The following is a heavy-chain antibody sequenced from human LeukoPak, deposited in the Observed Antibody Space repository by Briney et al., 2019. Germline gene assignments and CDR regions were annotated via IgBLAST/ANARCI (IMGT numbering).Heavy chain of an antibody. V-gene: IGHV3-48*03. CDR3: VRSVTASTTGAI. J-gene: IGHJ3*02. D-gene: IGHD2-21*02. Sequence: HPGGSLRLSCAASGFTFSSYEMNWVRQAPGKGLEWVSYISSSGSTIYYADSVKGRFTISRDNAKNSLYLQMNSLKPEDTAVYYCVRSVTASTTGAIWGQGTMVTVSS. CDR1: GFTFSSYE. CDR2: ISSSGSTI.